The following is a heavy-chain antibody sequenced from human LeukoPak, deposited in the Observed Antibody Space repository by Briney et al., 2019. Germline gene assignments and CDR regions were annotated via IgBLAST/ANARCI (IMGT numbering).Heavy chain of an antibody. D-gene: IGHD6-19*01. V-gene: IGHV3-48*01. J-gene: IGHJ6*02. CDR2: ISGGSSTI. CDR3: ARVQAGTPPGDYYYYYGMDV. Sequence: PGGSLRLSCAASGFTFSSYSMNWVRQAPGKGLEWVSYISGGSSTIYYADSVKGRFTISRDNAKNSLYLQMNSLRAEDTAVYYCARVQAGTPPGDYYYYYGMDVWGQGTTVTVSS. CDR1: GFTFSSYS.